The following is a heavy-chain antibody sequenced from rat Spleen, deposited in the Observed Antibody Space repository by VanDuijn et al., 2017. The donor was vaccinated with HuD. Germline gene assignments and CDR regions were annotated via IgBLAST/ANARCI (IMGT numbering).Heavy chain of an antibody. CDR3: VREELGVDY. J-gene: IGHJ2*01. CDR2: INKDSSTI. Sequence: EVKLVESGGGLVQPGRSLKLSCATSGFNFKDYWMGWVRQAPGTGLKWIGEINKDSSTIKYSPSLKDKFTISRDNAQNTLYLQMSKLGSEDTAIYYCVREELGVDYWGQGVMVTVSS. CDR1: GFNFKDYW. V-gene: IGHV4-2*01. D-gene: IGHD3-6*01.